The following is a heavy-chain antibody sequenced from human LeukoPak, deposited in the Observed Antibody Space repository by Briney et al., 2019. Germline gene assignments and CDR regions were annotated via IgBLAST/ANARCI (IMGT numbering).Heavy chain of an antibody. CDR3: ARDLRNTREIEFDP. Sequence: ASVKVSCKASGYTFTSYGISWVRQAPGQGLEWMGWISAYNGNTNYAQKLQGRVTMTTDTSTSTAYMELSSLRSEDTAVYYCARDLRNTREIEFDPWGQGTLVTVSS. CDR1: GYTFTSYG. D-gene: IGHD5-24*01. V-gene: IGHV1-18*01. CDR2: ISAYNGNT. J-gene: IGHJ5*02.